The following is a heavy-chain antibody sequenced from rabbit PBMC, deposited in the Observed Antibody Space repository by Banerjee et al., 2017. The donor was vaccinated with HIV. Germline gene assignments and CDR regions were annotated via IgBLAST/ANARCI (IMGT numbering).Heavy chain of an antibody. CDR1: GFSFSSSYW. J-gene: IGHJ4*01. D-gene: IGHD4-1*01. CDR2: IYTGRRGYT. V-gene: IGHV1S45*01. Sequence: QEQLVESGGGLVKPGASLTLTCTASGFSFSSSYWINWVRQAPGKGLEWIASIYTGRRGYTYYANWAKGRFTISKTSSATVTMQMTSLTAADTATYFCARVSETSGWGEDLWGPGTLVTVS. CDR3: ARVSETSGWGEDL.